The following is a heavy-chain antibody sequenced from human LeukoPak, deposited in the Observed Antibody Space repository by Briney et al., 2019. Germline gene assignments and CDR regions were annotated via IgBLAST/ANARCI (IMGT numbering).Heavy chain of an antibody. CDR2: INPNSGGT. V-gene: IGHV1-2*02. D-gene: IGHD2-2*01. CDR1: GYTFTGYY. J-gene: IGHJ4*02. CDR3: ARDAQGDRIVVVPAAPGDY. Sequence: GASVKVSCKASGYTFTGYYMHWVRQAPGQGLEWMGWINPNSGGTNYAQKFQGRVTMTRDTSISTAYMELSRLRSDDTAVYYCARDAQGDRIVVVPAAPGDYWGQGTLVTVSS.